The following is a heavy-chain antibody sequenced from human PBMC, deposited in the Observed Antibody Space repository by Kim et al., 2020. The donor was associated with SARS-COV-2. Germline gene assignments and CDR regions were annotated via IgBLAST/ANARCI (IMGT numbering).Heavy chain of an antibody. Sequence: ASVKVSCKASGYTFTSYYMHWVRQAPGQGLEWMGIINPSGGSTSYAQKFQGRVTMTRDTSTSTVYMELSSLRSEDTAVYYCARASFRHGSGYSILRGPFDYWGQGTLVTVSS. CDR1: GYTFTSYY. J-gene: IGHJ4*02. CDR2: INPSGGST. CDR3: ARASFRHGSGYSILRGPFDY. V-gene: IGHV1-46*01. D-gene: IGHD3-3*01.